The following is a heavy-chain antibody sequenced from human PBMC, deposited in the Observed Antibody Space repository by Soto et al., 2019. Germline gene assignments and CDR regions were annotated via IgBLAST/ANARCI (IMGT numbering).Heavy chain of an antibody. CDR2: INHTGYT. V-gene: IGHV4-34*01. CDR3: ARGAYSPDAFDI. D-gene: IGHD4-4*01. CDR1: GGSFSDYS. Sequence: PSETLSLTCAVCGGSFSDYSWGWIRQPPGKGLEWIGEINHTGYTNYNPSLKSRVTISVDTSKSQFSLNLTSVTAADTAVFYCARGAYSPDAFDIWGQGTLVTVSS. J-gene: IGHJ3*02.